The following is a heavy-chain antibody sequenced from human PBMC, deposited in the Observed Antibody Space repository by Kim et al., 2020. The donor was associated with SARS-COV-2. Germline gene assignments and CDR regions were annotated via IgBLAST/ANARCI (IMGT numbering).Heavy chain of an antibody. Sequence: ASVKVSCKASGYTFTSYGISWVRQAPGQGLEWMGWISAYNGNTNYAQKLQGRVTMTTDTSTSTAYMELRSLRSDDTAVYYCARDKSAKYDFWSGYPGLYYYYMDVWGKGTTVTVSS. J-gene: IGHJ6*03. V-gene: IGHV1-18*01. CDR3: ARDKSAKYDFWSGYPGLYYYYMDV. CDR2: ISAYNGNT. CDR1: GYTFTSYG. D-gene: IGHD3-3*01.